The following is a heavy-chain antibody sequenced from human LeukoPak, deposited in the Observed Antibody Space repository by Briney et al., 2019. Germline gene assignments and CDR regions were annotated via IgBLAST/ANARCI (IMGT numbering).Heavy chain of an antibody. Sequence: SETLSLTCTVSGGSISSYYWSWIRQPPGKGLEWIGYIYTSGSTNYNPSLKSRVTISVDTSKNQFSLKLSSVTAADTAVYYCARQGVRANYLDYWGQGTLVTVSS. CDR3: ARQGVRANYLDY. CDR2: IYTSGST. J-gene: IGHJ4*02. D-gene: IGHD3-10*01. V-gene: IGHV4-4*09. CDR1: GGSISSYY.